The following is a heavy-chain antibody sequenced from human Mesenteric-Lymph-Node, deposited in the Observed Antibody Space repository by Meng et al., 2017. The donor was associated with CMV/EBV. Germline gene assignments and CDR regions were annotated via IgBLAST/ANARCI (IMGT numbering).Heavy chain of an antibody. CDR1: GFTFTSYA. V-gene: IGHV3-30-3*01. CDR3: AREGDNTGYYQVYFDN. D-gene: IGHD3-9*01. CDR2: ISYDGTNK. J-gene: IGHJ4*02. Sequence: GESLKISCAASGFTFTSYAMHCVRQAPGKGLEWVAVISYDGTNKYYADSVKGRFTISRDDSKNTLYLQMDSLRPEDTAVYYCAREGDNTGYYQVYFDNWGQGTLVTVSS.